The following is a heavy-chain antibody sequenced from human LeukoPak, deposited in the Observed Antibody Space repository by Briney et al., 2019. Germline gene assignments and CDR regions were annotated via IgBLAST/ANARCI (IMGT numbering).Heavy chain of an antibody. CDR1: GGTFSSYA. J-gene: IGHJ5*02. V-gene: IGHV1-69*05. CDR2: IIPIFGKA. Sequence: ASVKVSCKASGGTFSSYAISWVRQAPGQGLEWMGGIIPIFGKANYAQKFQGRVTITTDESTSTAYMELSSLRSEDTAVYYCARRVTIFGVAGEDWFDPWGQGTLVTVSS. CDR3: ARRVTIFGVAGEDWFDP. D-gene: IGHD3-3*01.